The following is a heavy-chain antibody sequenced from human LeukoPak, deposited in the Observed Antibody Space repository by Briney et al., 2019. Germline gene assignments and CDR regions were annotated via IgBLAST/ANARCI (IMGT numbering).Heavy chain of an antibody. CDR3: AKDLGGSATTV. V-gene: IGHV3-9*01. Sequence: GGSLRLSCAASGFTFEDHVMHWVRQAPGKGLEWVSSISWSGNRMGYADAVKGRFTISRDNAKNSLFLQMNSLRVEDTALYYCAKDLGGSATTVWGQGTLVTVSS. D-gene: IGHD2-2*01. J-gene: IGHJ4*02. CDR1: GFTFEDHV. CDR2: ISWSGNRM.